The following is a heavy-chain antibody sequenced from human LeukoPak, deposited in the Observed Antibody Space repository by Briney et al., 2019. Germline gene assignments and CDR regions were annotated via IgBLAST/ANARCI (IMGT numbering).Heavy chain of an antibody. CDR2: INHSGST. CDR3: ACYLVGATSDH. Sequence: SETPSLACAVYGGSFSGYYWSWIRQPPGKGLEWIGEINHSGSTNYNPSLKSRVTISVDTSKNQFSLKLSSVTAADTAVYYCACYLVGATSDHWGQGTLVTVSS. CDR1: GGSFSGYY. V-gene: IGHV4-34*01. J-gene: IGHJ5*02. D-gene: IGHD1-26*01.